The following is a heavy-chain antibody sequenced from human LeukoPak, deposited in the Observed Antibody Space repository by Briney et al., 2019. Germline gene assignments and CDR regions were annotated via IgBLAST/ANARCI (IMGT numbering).Heavy chain of an antibody. V-gene: IGHV3-74*01. CDR1: GFTFSSYW. D-gene: IGHD5-18*01. J-gene: IGHJ4*02. CDR2: INSDGSST. Sequence: GGSLRLSCAASGFTFSSYWMHWVRQAPGKGLVWVSRINSDGSSTSYADSVKGRFTISRDNAKNTLYLQMNSLSAEDTAVYYCARDRRSWIQLWLYDYWGQGTLVTVSS. CDR3: ARDRRSWIQLWLYDY.